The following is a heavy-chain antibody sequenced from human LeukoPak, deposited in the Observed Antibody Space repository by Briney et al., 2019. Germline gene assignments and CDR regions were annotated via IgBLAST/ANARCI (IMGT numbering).Heavy chain of an antibody. CDR3: ARGDGGSPFDY. J-gene: IGHJ4*02. V-gene: IGHV3-23*01. CDR1: GFTFSSYA. CDR2: ISGSGVTT. Sequence: GGSLRLSCVASGFTFSSYAMSWVRQAPGKGLEWVSAISGSGVTTHYAGSVKGRFSISRDNSKNTLYLQMNSLRAEDTAVYYCARGDGGSPFDYWGQGTLVTVSS. D-gene: IGHD2-15*01.